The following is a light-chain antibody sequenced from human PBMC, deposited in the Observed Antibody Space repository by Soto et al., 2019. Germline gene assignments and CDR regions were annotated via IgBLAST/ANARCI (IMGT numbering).Light chain of an antibody. CDR2: EVT. CDR3: ISYTSAYTQW. V-gene: IGLV2-14*01. J-gene: IGLJ3*02. Sequence: QSALTQPASVSGSPGQSITISCTGTSSDVGHYDYVSWYQQHPGKVPKLIISEVTTRPSGVSDRFSGSKSGNTVSLTVSRLQGENEAHYYCISYTSAYTQWFGGGTKLT. CDR1: SSDVGHYDY.